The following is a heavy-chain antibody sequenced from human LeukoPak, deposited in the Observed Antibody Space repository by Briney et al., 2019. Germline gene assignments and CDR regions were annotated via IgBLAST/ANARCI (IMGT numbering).Heavy chain of an antibody. J-gene: IGHJ4*02. D-gene: IGHD3-16*01. CDR3: ARDHAGGYYFDY. CDR2: ISSSSSYI. V-gene: IGHV3-21*01. Sequence: GGFLRLSCAASGFTFSSYSMNWVRQAPGKGLEWVSSISSSSSYIYYADSVKGRFTISRDNAKSSLYLQMNSLRAEDTAVYYCARDHAGGYYFDYWGQGTLVTVSS. CDR1: GFTFSSYS.